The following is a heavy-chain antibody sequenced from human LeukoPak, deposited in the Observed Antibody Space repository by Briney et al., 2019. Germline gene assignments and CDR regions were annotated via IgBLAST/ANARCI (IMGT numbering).Heavy chain of an antibody. V-gene: IGHV4-59*01. CDR1: GGSLGTYY. J-gene: IGHJ4*02. D-gene: IGHD3-22*01. CDR2: ISYTGNT. CDR3: ARDRRWYYDSSGYLDY. Sequence: SETLSLTCTAPGGSLGTYYWTWIRQPPGKGLECIGYISYTGNTNYNPSLMSRVTMSADTSKNQFSLKLTSVTAADTAMYYCARDRRWYYDSSGYLDYWGQGILVTVSS.